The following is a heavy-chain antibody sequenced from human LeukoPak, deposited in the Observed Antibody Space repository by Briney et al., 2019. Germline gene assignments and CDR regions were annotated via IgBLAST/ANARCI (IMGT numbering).Heavy chain of an antibody. CDR1: GGSISSYY. CDR3: ARDGSYGGNSGTHYYFDY. V-gene: IGHV4-39*07. D-gene: IGHD4-23*01. Sequence: KPSETLSLTCTVSGGSISSYYWGWIRQPPGKGLEWIGSIYYSGSTYYNPSLKSRVTISVDTSKNQFSLKLSSVTAADTAVYYCARDGSYGGNSGTHYYFDYWGQGTLVTVSS. J-gene: IGHJ4*02. CDR2: IYYSGST.